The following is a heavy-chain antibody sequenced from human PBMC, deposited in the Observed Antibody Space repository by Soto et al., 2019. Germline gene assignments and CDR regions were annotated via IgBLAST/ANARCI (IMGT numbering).Heavy chain of an antibody. CDR1: GGTFSSYA. CDR3: ARDGIAVAGTTDGVDP. CDR2: IIPIFGTA. V-gene: IGHV1-69*01. D-gene: IGHD6-19*01. J-gene: IGHJ5*02. Sequence: QVQLVQSGAEVKKPGSSVKVSCKASGGTFSSYAISWLRQSPVQGLEWMGGIIPIFGTANYAQKFQGRVTITADESTSTAYMELSSLRSEDTAVYYCARDGIAVAGTTDGVDPWRQGPLVTDSS.